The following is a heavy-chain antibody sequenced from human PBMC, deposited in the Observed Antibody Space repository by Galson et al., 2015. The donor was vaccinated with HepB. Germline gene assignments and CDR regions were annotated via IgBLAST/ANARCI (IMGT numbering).Heavy chain of an antibody. D-gene: IGHD3-10*01. Sequence: ETLSLTCSGSGGSIRSYYWTWIRQPPGKGLEWTGYMYDSGNTRYNPSLKNRVTISVDMSKNQLSLKLSSVTAADTAVYYCATSYGWGSALEYWGQGTLVTVSS. CDR3: ATSYGWGSALEY. J-gene: IGHJ4*02. CDR1: GGSIRSYY. CDR2: MYDSGNT. V-gene: IGHV4-59*01.